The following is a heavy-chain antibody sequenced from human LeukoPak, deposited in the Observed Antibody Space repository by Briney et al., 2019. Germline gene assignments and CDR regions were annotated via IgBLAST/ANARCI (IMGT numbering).Heavy chain of an antibody. CDR2: ISYDGGNK. J-gene: IGHJ4*02. Sequence: PGGSLRLSCAASGFTFSSYGMHWVRQAPGKGLEWVAVISYDGGNKYYADSVKGRFTISRDNSKNTLYLQMNSLRAEDTAVYYCAKDYGDLGFDYWGQGTLVTVSS. V-gene: IGHV3-30*18. CDR3: AKDYGDLGFDY. CDR1: GFTFSSYG. D-gene: IGHD4-17*01.